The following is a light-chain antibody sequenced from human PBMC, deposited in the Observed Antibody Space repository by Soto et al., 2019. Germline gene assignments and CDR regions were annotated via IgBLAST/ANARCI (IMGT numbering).Light chain of an antibody. CDR2: DTS. CDR1: TGAVTSGHY. J-gene: IGLJ2*01. V-gene: IGLV7-46*01. CDR3: LLSYSAAHVV. Sequence: QAVVTQEPSLTVSPGGTVSLTCGSSTGAVTSGHYPYWFQQQPGQAPRTLIYDTSNKHSWTPARFSGSLLGGKAALTLSGAQPEDEAEYYCLLSYSAAHVVFGGGTKVTVL.